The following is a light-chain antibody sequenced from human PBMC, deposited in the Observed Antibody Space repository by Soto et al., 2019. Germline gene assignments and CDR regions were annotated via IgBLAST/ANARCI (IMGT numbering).Light chain of an antibody. V-gene: IGLV2-14*03. CDR2: DVT. CDR3: SSYTSSSTLV. Sequence: QSALTQPASVSVSPGQSITISCTGTTSDVGAYNYVSWYQQHPGKAPQLVIYDVTNRPSGVSNRFSGSKSGNTASLTISGLQAEDEADYYCSSYTSSSTLVFGGGTKLTVL. CDR1: TSDVGAYNY. J-gene: IGLJ3*02.